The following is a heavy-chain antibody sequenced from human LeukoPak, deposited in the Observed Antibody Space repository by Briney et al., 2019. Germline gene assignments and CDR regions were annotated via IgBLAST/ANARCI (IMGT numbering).Heavy chain of an antibody. D-gene: IGHD3-10*01. CDR1: GFTFSGSA. CDR2: IGNDAKTT. J-gene: IGHJ5*02. CDR3: TKEGLPSGSSWSAWFDP. V-gene: IGHV3-30*04. Sequence: GGSLRLSCAASGFTFSGSAMHWVRQAPGKGLEWVAVIGNDAKTTYYADSVKGRFTISRDNSKNTFYLQMNSLRPEDTAVYYCTKEGLPSGSSWSAWFDPWGQGTLVTVSS.